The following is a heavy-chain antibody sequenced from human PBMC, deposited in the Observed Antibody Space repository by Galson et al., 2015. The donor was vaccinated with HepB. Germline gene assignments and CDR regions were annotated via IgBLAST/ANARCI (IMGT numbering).Heavy chain of an antibody. V-gene: IGHV1-3*01. D-gene: IGHD3-9*01. CDR1: GYTFTSYA. J-gene: IGHJ4*02. CDR2: INAGNGNT. Sequence: VKVSCKASGYTFTSYAMHWVRQAPGQRLEWMGWINAGNGNTKYSQKFQGRVTITRDTSASTAYMELSSLRSEDTAVYYCARGWLRYFDWLNQPFDYWGQGTLVTVSS. CDR3: ARGWLRYFDWLNQPFDY.